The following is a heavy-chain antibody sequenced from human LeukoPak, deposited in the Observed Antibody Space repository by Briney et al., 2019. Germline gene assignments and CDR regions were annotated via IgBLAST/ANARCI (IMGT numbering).Heavy chain of an antibody. V-gene: IGHV1-69*13. CDR3: ARAQSGFDWPYYYYGMDV. D-gene: IGHD3-9*01. Sequence: SVKVSCKASGGTFSSYAISWVRQAPGQGLEWMGGIIPIFGTANYARKFQGRVTITADESTSTAYMELSSLRSEDTAVYYCARAQSGFDWPYYYYGMDVWGKGTTVTVSS. CDR1: GGTFSSYA. CDR2: IIPIFGTA. J-gene: IGHJ6*04.